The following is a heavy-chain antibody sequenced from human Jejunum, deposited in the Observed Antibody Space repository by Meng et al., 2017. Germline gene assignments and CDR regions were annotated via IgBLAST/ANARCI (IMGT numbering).Heavy chain of an antibody. CDR3: AKNCGISVGWITIDI. J-gene: IGHJ3*02. Sequence: SLKISCAASGFAFGDYSMHWVRQAPGKGLEWVSGISWNSGNIGYADSVQGRFSISRDNAKNSLFLQMNSLRAEDTALYYCAKNCGISVGWITIDIWGHGTMVTVSS. CDR2: ISWNSGNI. V-gene: IGHV3-9*01. CDR1: GFAFGDYS. D-gene: IGHD3-10*01.